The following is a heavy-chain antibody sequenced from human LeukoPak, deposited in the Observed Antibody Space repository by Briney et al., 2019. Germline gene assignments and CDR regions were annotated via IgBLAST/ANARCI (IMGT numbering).Heavy chain of an antibody. Sequence: ASVKVSCKASGYTFTSYYMHWVRQAPGQGLEWMGIINPSGGSTSYAQKFQGRVTITADESTSTAYMELSSLRSEDTAVYYCARATMVRGVIIKIMDVWGQGTTVTVSS. CDR3: ARATMVRGVIIKIMDV. V-gene: IGHV1-46*01. D-gene: IGHD3-10*01. CDR1: GYTFTSYY. CDR2: INPSGGST. J-gene: IGHJ6*02.